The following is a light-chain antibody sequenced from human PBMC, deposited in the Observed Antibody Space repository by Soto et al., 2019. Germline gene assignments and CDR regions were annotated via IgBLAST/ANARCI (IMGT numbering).Light chain of an antibody. J-gene: IGLJ2*01. CDR3: QTWGTGFQV. CDR1: SGHSSYA. Sequence: QPVLTQSPSASASLGASVKLTCTLSSGHSSYAIAWHQKQPGKGPRYLMDLNNDGSHSKGDGIPDRFSGSSSGAERYLIISSLQSEDEADYYCQTWGTGFQVFGGGTNSPS. CDR2: LNNDGSH. V-gene: IGLV4-69*01.